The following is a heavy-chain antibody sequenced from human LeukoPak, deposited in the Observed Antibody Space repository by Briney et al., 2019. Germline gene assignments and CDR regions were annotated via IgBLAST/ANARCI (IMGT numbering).Heavy chain of an antibody. CDR1: GFAFTDYV. Sequence: PGGSLRLSCAASGFAFTDYVMHWVRQAPGKGLEWVAVLSFDGTNKFYADSVKGRFTISRDNSKNTLYLQMNSLRAEDTAVYYCARDGSGLYNWNFSWFDPWGQGTLVTVSS. J-gene: IGHJ5*02. CDR2: LSFDGTNK. CDR3: ARDGSGLYNWNFSWFDP. V-gene: IGHV3-30*04. D-gene: IGHD1-7*01.